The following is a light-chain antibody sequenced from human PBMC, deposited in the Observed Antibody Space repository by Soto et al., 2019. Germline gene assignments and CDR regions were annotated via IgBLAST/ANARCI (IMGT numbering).Light chain of an antibody. CDR2: RNN. J-gene: IGLJ3*02. V-gene: IGLV1-47*01. Sequence: QPVLTQPPSASGTPGQRVTISCSGSSSNIGRNYVYWCQQFPGTAPKVLIYRNNQRPSGVPDRFSGSKSGTSASLAVGGLRSEDEADYYCVAWDDSLNSWVFGGGIKLTVL. CDR1: SSNIGRNY. CDR3: VAWDDSLNSWV.